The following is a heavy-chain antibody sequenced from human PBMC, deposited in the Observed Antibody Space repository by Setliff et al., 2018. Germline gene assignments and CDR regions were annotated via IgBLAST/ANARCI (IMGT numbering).Heavy chain of an antibody. CDR3: AREWGSNGWAFDI. V-gene: IGHV4-34*01. CDR1: GGSFSGYY. D-gene: IGHD2-15*01. Sequence: SQTMSPTCPVDGGSFSGYYWSWIRQPPGKVMEWIGEINHSGSTNYNPSLKSRVTISVDTSKNQSTLTLSSVTAADPAVYYCAREWGSNGWAFDIWVQGTMVTVSS. J-gene: IGHJ3*02. CDR2: INHSGST.